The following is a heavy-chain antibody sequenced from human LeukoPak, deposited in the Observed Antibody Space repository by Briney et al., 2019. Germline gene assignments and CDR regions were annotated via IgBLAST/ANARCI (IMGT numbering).Heavy chain of an antibody. J-gene: IGHJ5*02. Sequence: ASVKVSCKASGYTFTSYDMHWVRQAPGQGLEWMGIIKPSGGSKSYAQKFQGRVTMTRDTSTSTVYMELSNLRSEDTAVYYCARANYGQSFRWFDPWGQGTLVTVSS. CDR1: GYTFTSYD. V-gene: IGHV1-46*01. CDR3: ARANYGQSFRWFDP. CDR2: IKPSGGSK. D-gene: IGHD4-17*01.